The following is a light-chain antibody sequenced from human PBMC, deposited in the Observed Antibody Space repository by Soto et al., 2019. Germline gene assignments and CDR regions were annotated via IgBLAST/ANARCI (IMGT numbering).Light chain of an antibody. Sequence: EIVLTQSPATLSLSPGERATLSCRARQSVSSYLAWYQQKPGQAPRLLIYDASNRATGIPVRFSGSGSGTDFTLTISSLEPEDFAVYYCQQRSNWPPWTFGQGTKVDIK. CDR3: QQRSNWPPWT. CDR1: QSVSSY. J-gene: IGKJ1*01. CDR2: DAS. V-gene: IGKV3-11*01.